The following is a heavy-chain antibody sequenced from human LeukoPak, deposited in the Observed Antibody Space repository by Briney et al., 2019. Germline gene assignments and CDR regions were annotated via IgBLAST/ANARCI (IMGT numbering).Heavy chain of an antibody. CDR1: GFTFSSYA. CDR2: ISGRGGST. CDR3: ARGLPYDSSGYYFGGGFDY. D-gene: IGHD3-22*01. Sequence: GGSLRLSCAASGFTFSSYAMSWVRQAPGKGLEWVSAISGRGGSTYYADSVKGRFTISRDNSKNTLYLQMNSLRAEDTAAYYCARGLPYDSSGYYFGGGFDYWGQGTLVTVSS. V-gene: IGHV3-23*01. J-gene: IGHJ4*02.